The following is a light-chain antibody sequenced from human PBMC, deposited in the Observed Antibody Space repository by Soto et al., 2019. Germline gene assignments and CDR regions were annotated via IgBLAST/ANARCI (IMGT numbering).Light chain of an antibody. CDR1: QSVSSSY. J-gene: IGKJ1*01. Sequence: EIVLTQSPGTLSLSPGERATLSCRASQSVSSSYLAWYQQKPGQAPRLLIYDASNRATGIPARFGGSGSGTEFTLTISSLQPDDFATYYCQHYNSYGTFGQGTKVDIK. CDR2: DAS. V-gene: IGKV3-20*01. CDR3: QHYNSYGT.